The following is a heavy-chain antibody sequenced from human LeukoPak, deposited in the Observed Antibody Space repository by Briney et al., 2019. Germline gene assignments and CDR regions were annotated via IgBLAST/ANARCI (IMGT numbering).Heavy chain of an antibody. Sequence: PGRSLRLSCAASGFTFSSYAMSWVRQAPGKGLEWVSAISGSGGSTFYADAVKGRFTISRDNSKNTLYLHMNRLRAEDTAVYYCARRIQLWSRPFDYWGQETVVTVSS. V-gene: IGHV3-23*01. CDR1: GFTFSSYA. J-gene: IGHJ4*02. CDR2: ISGSGGST. D-gene: IGHD5-18*01. CDR3: ARRIQLWSRPFDY.